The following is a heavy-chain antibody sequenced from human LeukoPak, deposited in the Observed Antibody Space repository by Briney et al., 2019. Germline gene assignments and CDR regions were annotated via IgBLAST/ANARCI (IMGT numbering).Heavy chain of an antibody. J-gene: IGHJ4*02. Sequence: GASVKVSCKASGYTFPGYYMHWVRQAPGQGLEWMGWINPNSGGTNYAQKFQSRVTMTRDTSISTAYMELSRLRSDDTAVYYCARARLIVGASGFDYWGQGTLVTVSS. CDR2: INPNSGGT. V-gene: IGHV1-2*02. D-gene: IGHD1-26*01. CDR1: GYTFPGYY. CDR3: ARARLIVGASGFDY.